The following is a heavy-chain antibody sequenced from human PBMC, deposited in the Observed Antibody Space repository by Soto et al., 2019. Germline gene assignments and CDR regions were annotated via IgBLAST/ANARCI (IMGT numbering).Heavy chain of an antibody. CDR1: GFTFDDYA. Sequence: EVQLVESGGGLVQPGRSLRLSCAASGFTFDDYAMHWVRQAPGKGLEWVSGISGSGGSTYYADSVKGRFTISRDNSKNTLYLQMNSLRAEDTAVYYCAKDDGGQIWGQGTMVTVSS. CDR3: AKDDGGQI. CDR2: ISGSGGST. V-gene: IGHV3-23*04. J-gene: IGHJ3*02. D-gene: IGHD3-16*01.